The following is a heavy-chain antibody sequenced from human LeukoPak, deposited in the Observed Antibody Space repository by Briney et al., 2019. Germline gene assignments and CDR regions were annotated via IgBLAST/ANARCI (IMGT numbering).Heavy chain of an antibody. Sequence: GGSLRLSCAASGFTVSSYEMNWVRQAPGKWLEWGSYISSSSSTIYYADSVKGRFTISRDNAKNSLYLQMHSLRAEDTAVYYCAKGNEYYDILTGYWGYFDYWGQGTLVTVSS. D-gene: IGHD3-9*01. CDR2: ISSSSSTI. CDR3: AKGNEYYDILTGYWGYFDY. J-gene: IGHJ4*02. CDR1: GFTVSSYE. V-gene: IGHV3-48*01.